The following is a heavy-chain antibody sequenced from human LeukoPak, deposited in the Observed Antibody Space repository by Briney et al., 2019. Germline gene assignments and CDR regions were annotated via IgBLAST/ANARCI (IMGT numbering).Heavy chain of an antibody. CDR2: IRSKANSYAT. J-gene: IGHJ4*02. V-gene: IGHV3-73*01. CDR3: TRHEGKPHETNGTY. CDR1: GFTFSGSA. D-gene: IGHD2-8*01. Sequence: GGSLRLSCAASGFTFSGSALHWVRQASGKGLEWVGRIRSKANSYATGYAASVKGRSTISRDDSKNTAYLQMNSLKTEDTAVYYCTRHEGKPHETNGTYWGQGTLVTVSS.